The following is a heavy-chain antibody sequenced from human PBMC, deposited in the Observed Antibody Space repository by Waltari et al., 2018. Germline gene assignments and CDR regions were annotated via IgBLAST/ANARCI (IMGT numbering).Heavy chain of an antibody. CDR1: GFTFSSHS. V-gene: IGHV3-21*01. CDR2: ISSSSSYI. J-gene: IGHJ4*02. Sequence: EVQLVESGGGLVKPGGSLRLSCAASGFTFSSHSLNWVRQAPGKGLEWVSSISSSSSYIYYADSVKGRFTIARDNAKNSLYLQMNSLRAEDTAVYYCARDPRYCSSTSCHDYWGQGTLVTVSS. D-gene: IGHD2-2*01. CDR3: ARDPRYCSSTSCHDY.